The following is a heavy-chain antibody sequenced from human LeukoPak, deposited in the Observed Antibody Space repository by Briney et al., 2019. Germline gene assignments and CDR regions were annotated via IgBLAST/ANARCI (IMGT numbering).Heavy chain of an antibody. V-gene: IGHV3-23*01. CDR1: GFTFRSYD. Sequence: PGGSLRLSCAASGFTFRSYDMSWVRQAPGKGLEWVSYISGSGGSTYYADSVKGRFTISRDNSKNTLYLQMNSLRAEDTAVYYCALGIEGAAEPFYCYGMDGWGQGTTVTVSS. CDR2: ISGSGGST. D-gene: IGHD1-26*01. J-gene: IGHJ6*02. CDR3: ALGIEGAAEPFYCYGMDG.